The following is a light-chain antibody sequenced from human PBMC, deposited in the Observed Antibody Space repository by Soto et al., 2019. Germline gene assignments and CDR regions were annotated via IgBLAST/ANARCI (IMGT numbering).Light chain of an antibody. CDR3: QQSYSTYPHF. J-gene: IGKJ4*01. V-gene: IGKV1-39*01. Sequence: DIQMTQSPSSLSASVGDRVTITCRASQSISSYLNWYQQKPGKAPKLLIYAASSLQSGVPSRFSGSGSGTDFTLTISSLQPEDFATYYCQQSYSTYPHFFGGGTKVEIK. CDR2: AAS. CDR1: QSISSY.